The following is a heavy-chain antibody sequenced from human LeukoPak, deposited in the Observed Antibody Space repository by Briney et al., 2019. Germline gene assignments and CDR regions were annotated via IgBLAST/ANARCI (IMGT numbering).Heavy chain of an antibody. CDR1: GYTFTTYY. CDR2: VNPSGGGT. V-gene: IGHV1-46*01. D-gene: IGHD3-16*01. Sequence: GASVKVSCKASGYTFTTYYMHWVRQAPGQGLECMGVVNPSGGGTSYSQMFQGRLTMTRDMSTSTVYMELSSLRSEDTAVYYCTRTLGAVADSRYWFDPSGQGTLVTVSS. CDR3: TRTLGAVADSRYWFDP. J-gene: IGHJ5*02.